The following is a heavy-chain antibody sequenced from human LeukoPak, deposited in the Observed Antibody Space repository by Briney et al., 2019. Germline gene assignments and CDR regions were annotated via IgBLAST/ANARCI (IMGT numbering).Heavy chain of an antibody. CDR3: ARECISSSTSCYDFDY. V-gene: IGHV4-31*03. J-gene: IGHJ4*02. D-gene: IGHD2-2*01. CDR2: IYYSGST. CDR1: GGSISSGGYY. Sequence: PSETLSLTCTVSGGSISSGGYYWSWIRQHPGKGLEWIGYIYYSGSTYYNPSLKSRVTISVDTSKNQFSLKLSSVTAADTAVYYCARECISSSTSCYDFDYWGQGTLVTVSS.